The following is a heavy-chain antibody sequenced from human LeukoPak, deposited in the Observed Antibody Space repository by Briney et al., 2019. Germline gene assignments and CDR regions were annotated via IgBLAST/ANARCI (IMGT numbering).Heavy chain of an antibody. V-gene: IGHV4-30-2*01. J-gene: IGHJ4*02. Sequence: SETLYLTCTVSGGSISSGGYYWSWIRQPPGKGLEWIGYIYHSGSTYYNPSLKSRVTMSLDKSNNQFSLKLSSVTAADTAVYYCARDRGEYSYAYDYWGQGTLVTVSS. CDR1: GGSISSGGYY. D-gene: IGHD5-18*01. CDR3: ARDRGEYSYAYDY. CDR2: IYHSGST.